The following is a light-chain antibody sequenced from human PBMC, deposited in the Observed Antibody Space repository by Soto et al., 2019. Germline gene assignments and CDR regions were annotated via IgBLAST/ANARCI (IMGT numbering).Light chain of an antibody. V-gene: IGKV2-40*01. CDR3: MQRIEFPYT. CDR2: TLS. J-gene: IGKJ2*01. Sequence: DIVMTQTPLSLPVSPGEPASISCRSSQSLLDSDDGNTYLDWYLQKPGQSPQLLIYTLSYRGSGVPDRCSGSGAGTDFTLKISRVEGEDVGVYYCMQRIEFPYTFGQGTKLEIK. CDR1: QSLLDSDDGNTY.